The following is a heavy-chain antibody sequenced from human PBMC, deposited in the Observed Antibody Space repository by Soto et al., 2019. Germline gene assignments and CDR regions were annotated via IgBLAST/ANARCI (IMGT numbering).Heavy chain of an antibody. Sequence: SETLSLTCTVSGGSISSYYWSWIRQPPGKGLEWIGYIYYSGSTNYNPSLKSRVTISVDTSKNQFSLKLSSVTAADTAVYYCARYNCSGGSCYSGRWWFDPWGQGTLVTVS. V-gene: IGHV4-59*01. CDR1: GGSISSYY. D-gene: IGHD2-15*01. CDR2: IYYSGST. J-gene: IGHJ5*02. CDR3: ARYNCSGGSCYSGRWWFDP.